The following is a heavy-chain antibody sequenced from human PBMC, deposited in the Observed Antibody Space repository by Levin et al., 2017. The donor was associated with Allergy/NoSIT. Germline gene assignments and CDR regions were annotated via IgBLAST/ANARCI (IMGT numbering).Heavy chain of an antibody. J-gene: IGHJ5*02. D-gene: IGHD6-19*01. Sequence: SVKVSCKASGGTFSSYAISWVRQAPGQGLEWMGRIIPILGIANYAQKFQGRVTITADKSTSTAYMELSSLRSEDTAVYYCARVIAVAGTDMGFDPWGQGTLVTVSS. CDR3: ARVIAVAGTDMGFDP. CDR2: IIPILGIA. V-gene: IGHV1-69*04. CDR1: GGTFSSYA.